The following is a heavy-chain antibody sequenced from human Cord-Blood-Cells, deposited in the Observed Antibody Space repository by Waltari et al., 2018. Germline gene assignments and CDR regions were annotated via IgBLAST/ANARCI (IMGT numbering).Heavy chain of an antibody. V-gene: IGHV4-39*07. Sequence: QLQLQESGPGLVKPSETLSLTCTVSGGSISSSSYYWGWIRQPPGKGLEWIGGIYYSGSTYYNPSRKSRVTISVDTSKDQFSLKLSSVTAADTALYYCARSPTTVTTQFDYWGQGTLVTVSS. CDR3: ARSPTTVTTQFDY. CDR1: GGSISSSSYY. CDR2: IYYSGST. D-gene: IGHD4-17*01. J-gene: IGHJ4*02.